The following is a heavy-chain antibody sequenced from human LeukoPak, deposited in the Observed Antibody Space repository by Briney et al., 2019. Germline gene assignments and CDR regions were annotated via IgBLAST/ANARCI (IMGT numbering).Heavy chain of an antibody. CDR1: GGTFSSYA. CDR3: ARGFVVVIATPLYYYMDV. V-gene: IGHV1-69*01. D-gene: IGHD2-21*01. Sequence: SVKVSCKASGGTFSSYAISWVRQAPGQGLEWMGGIIPIFGTANYAQKFQGRVTITADESTSTAYMELSSLRTDDTAVYYCARGFVVVIATPLYYYMDVWGQGTLVTVSS. J-gene: IGHJ6*03. CDR2: IIPIFGTA.